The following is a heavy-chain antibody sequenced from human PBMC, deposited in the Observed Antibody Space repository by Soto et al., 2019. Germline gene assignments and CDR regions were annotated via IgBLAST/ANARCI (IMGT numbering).Heavy chain of an antibody. CDR3: ARLVTHALWFDP. CDR1: GYTFTGYY. Sequence: ASVKVSCKASGYTFTGYYMHWVRQAPGQGLEWMGWINPNSGSTSYAQKFQGRVTMTRDTSTSTVYMELSSLRSEDTAVYYCARLVTHALWFDPWGQGTLVTVSS. D-gene: IGHD2-21*02. CDR2: INPNSGST. V-gene: IGHV1-46*01. J-gene: IGHJ5*02.